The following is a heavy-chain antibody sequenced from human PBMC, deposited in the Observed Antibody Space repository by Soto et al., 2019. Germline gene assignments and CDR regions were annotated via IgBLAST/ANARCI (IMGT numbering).Heavy chain of an antibody. CDR3: ARQYCSSTSCYQAFDY. CDR2: IYPGDSDT. D-gene: IGHD2-2*01. CDR1: GYSFTSYW. V-gene: IGHV5-51*01. Sequence: PGESLKISCKGSGYSFTSYWIGWVRQMPGKGLEWTGIIYPGDSDTRYSPSFQGQVTISGDKSISTAYLQWSSLKASDTAMYYCARQYCSSTSCYQAFDYWGQGTLVTVSS. J-gene: IGHJ4*02.